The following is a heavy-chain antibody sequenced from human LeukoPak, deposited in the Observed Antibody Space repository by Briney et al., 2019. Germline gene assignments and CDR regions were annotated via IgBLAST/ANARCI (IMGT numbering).Heavy chain of an antibody. Sequence: GGSLRLSCAASGFTFSSYAMSWVRQAPGKGLEWVSAISGSGGSTYYADSVKGRFTISRDNSKNTLYLQMNSLRAEDTAVYYCAKEGARYCSSTSCFGPYNWFDPWGQGTLVTVSS. D-gene: IGHD2-2*01. V-gene: IGHV3-23*01. CDR2: ISGSGGST. J-gene: IGHJ5*02. CDR3: AKEGARYCSSTSCFGPYNWFDP. CDR1: GFTFSSYA.